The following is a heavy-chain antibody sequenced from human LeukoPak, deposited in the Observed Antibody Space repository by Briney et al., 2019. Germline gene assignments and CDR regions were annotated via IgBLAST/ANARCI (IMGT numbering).Heavy chain of an antibody. V-gene: IGHV3-20*04. CDR2: INWNGGST. Sequence: GGSLRLSCAASGFTFSDYYMSWIRQAPGKGLEWVSGINWNGGSTGYADSVKGRFTISRDNAKNSLYLQMNSLRAEDTALYYCARAALYSSSWYVDYWGQGTLVTVSS. CDR3: ARAALYSSSWYVDY. CDR1: GFTFSDYY. D-gene: IGHD6-13*01. J-gene: IGHJ4*02.